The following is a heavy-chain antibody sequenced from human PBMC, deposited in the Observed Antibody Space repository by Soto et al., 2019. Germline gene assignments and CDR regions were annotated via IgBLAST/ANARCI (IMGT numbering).Heavy chain of an antibody. V-gene: IGHV4-31*02. CDR3: ARDTGIAAAGELRY. J-gene: IGHJ4*01. D-gene: IGHD6-13*01. CDR2: IYYSGST. Sequence: GKGLEWIGYIYYSGSTYYNPSLKSRVTISVDTSKNQFSLKLSSVTAADTAVYYCARDTGIAAAGELRYWGHGTPVTV.